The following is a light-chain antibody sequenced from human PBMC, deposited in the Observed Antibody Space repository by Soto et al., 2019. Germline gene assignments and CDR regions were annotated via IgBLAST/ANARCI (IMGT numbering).Light chain of an antibody. V-gene: IGKV1-5*01. CDR1: QTISTW. CDR2: VAS. Sequence: DIQMTQSPSTLSASVGDRVTLTCRASQTISTWLAWYQQKPGKAPKLLIYVASSLQTGVPSRFSGSGSGTEFTLTFSILQPDDFATDYCQHYNSYSYTFGQGTKLEIK. CDR3: QHYNSYSYT. J-gene: IGKJ2*01.